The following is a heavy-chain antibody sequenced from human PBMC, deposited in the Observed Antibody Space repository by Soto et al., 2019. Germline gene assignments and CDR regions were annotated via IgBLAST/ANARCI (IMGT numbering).Heavy chain of an antibody. CDR3: ARPDGATYNFRY. D-gene: IGHD1-1*01. V-gene: IGHV3-23*01. CDR2: ISTSGGST. Sequence: DVQLLESGGSLVQPGGSLRLSCAASGFTFNAYSLSWVRQAPGKGLEWVSAISTSGGSTYYTDSVKGRFTISRDNSQNTLYLQMNSLGAEDTAVYYCARPDGATYNFRYWGQGTLVTVSS. J-gene: IGHJ4*02. CDR1: GFTFNAYS.